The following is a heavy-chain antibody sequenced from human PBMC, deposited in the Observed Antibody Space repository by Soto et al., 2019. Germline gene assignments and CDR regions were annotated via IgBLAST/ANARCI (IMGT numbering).Heavy chain of an antibody. J-gene: IGHJ4*02. CDR1: GFTVSSNY. Sequence: HPGGSLRLSCAASGFTVSSNYMSWVRQAPGKGLEWVSGIYGGGRTYNADSVKGRFTISRDNSKNTLYLQMNSLRAEDTAVYYCARDPPPGYSGYLLPSTWGQGTLVTVSS. CDR2: IYGGGRT. CDR3: ARDPPPGYSGYLLPST. V-gene: IGHV3-66*01. D-gene: IGHD5-12*01.